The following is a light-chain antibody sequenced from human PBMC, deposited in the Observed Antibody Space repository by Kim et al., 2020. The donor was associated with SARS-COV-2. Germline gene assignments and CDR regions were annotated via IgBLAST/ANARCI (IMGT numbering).Light chain of an antibody. J-gene: IGLJ3*02. Sequence: QSVLTQPPSVSAAPGQKVTIFCSGSSSNIGSNDVSWYQQLPGTAPKLLIYDNNKRPSGIPDRFSGSKSGTSATLGITGLQTGDEADYYCGTWDNSLSAWVFGGGTQLTVL. CDR2: DNN. CDR3: GTWDNSLSAWV. V-gene: IGLV1-51*01. CDR1: SSNIGSND.